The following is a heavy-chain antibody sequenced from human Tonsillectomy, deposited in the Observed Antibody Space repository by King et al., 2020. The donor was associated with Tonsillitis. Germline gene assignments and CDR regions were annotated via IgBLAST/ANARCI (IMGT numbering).Heavy chain of an antibody. Sequence: VQLVESGGGLVQPGGSLRLSCAASGFTFSSYPMSGVPRAPGRGLEGVPFFYSGGIFTYYADPVKGRFTVSRDKSKNTLYLQMNSLRADDTAVYFCAKEHAHDYGGLLFDSWGQGTLVTVSS. CDR2: FYSGGIFT. D-gene: IGHD4-23*01. CDR3: AKEHAHDYGGLLFDS. V-gene: IGHV3-23*03. J-gene: IGHJ4*02. CDR1: GFTFSSYP.